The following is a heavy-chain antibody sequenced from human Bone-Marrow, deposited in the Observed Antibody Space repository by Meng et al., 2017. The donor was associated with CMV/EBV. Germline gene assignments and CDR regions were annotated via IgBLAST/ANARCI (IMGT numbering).Heavy chain of an antibody. CDR3: ARETVWESYYFDY. J-gene: IGHJ4*02. CDR2: ISYDGSNK. V-gene: IGHV3-30-3*01. CDR1: GFTFSSYW. Sequence: GGSLRLSCAASGFTFSSYWMHWVRQAPGKGLEWVAVISYDGSNKYYADSVKGRFTISRDNSKNTLYLQMNSLRAEDTAVYYCARETVWESYYFDYWGQGTLVTVSS. D-gene: IGHD3-16*01.